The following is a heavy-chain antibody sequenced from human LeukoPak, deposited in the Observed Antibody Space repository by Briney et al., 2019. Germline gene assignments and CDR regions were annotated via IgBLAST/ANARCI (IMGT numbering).Heavy chain of an antibody. CDR2: INKDGGER. J-gene: IGHJ3*02. D-gene: IGHD1-20*01. V-gene: IGHV3-7*01. Sequence: GGSLRLSCAASGFTFRNYWMSWVRQAPGKGLEWVASINKDGGERYYADSVKGRFTISRDNSKNTLYLQMNSLRAEDTSVYYCAKSNWNSPGIWGQGTMVTVSS. CDR3: AKSNWNSPGI. CDR1: GFTFRNYW.